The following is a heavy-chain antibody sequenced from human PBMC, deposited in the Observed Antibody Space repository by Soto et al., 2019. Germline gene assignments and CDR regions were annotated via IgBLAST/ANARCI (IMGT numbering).Heavy chain of an antibody. CDR2: MSGGGGTT. Sequence: EVQLLESGGGLVQPGGSLRLSCAASGFTFGSYVMSWVRQAPGKGLEWVSAMSGGGGTTYYADSVKGRFTISRDNSKNILYVQLSSLRAEDTAIYYCARSREVIAASGSFDYWGRGTLVTVSS. V-gene: IGHV3-23*01. D-gene: IGHD6-13*01. J-gene: IGHJ4*02. CDR1: GFTFGSYV. CDR3: ARSREVIAASGSFDY.